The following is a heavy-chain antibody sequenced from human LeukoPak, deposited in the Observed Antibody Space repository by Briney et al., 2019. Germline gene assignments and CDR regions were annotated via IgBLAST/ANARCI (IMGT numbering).Heavy chain of an antibody. CDR1: GYTFTSYD. D-gene: IGHD3-9*01. V-gene: IGHV1-8*01. J-gene: IGHJ3*02. Sequence: ASVTVSCKASGYTFTSYDINWVRQAPGQGVEGMGWMNPNSGNTGYAQKFQGRVTMTRNTSISTAYMELSSLRSEDTAVYYCARTKTYYDILTGYYTGDAFDIWGQGTMVTVSS. CDR2: MNPNSGNT. CDR3: ARTKTYYDILTGYYTGDAFDI.